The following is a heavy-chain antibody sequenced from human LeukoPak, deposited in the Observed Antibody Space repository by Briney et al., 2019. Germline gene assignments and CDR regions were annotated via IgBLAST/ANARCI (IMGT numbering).Heavy chain of an antibody. J-gene: IGHJ4*02. Sequence: GGSLRLSCAASGFTFSNYAMHWVRQAPGKGLEWVAFISYEGSIQYYADSVKGRFSISRDNSQNTLFLQMNSLRVEDTALYYCAEVIDYYFDYWGQGTLVTVSS. CDR2: ISYEGSIQ. CDR3: AEVIDYYFDY. V-gene: IGHV3-30*18. D-gene: IGHD2-21*01. CDR1: GFTFSNYA.